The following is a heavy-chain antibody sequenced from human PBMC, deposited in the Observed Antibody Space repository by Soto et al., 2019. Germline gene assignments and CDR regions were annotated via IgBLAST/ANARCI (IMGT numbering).Heavy chain of an antibody. CDR2: IYYTGST. D-gene: IGHD6-25*01. CDR1: GDSISSGTHY. J-gene: IGHJ5*02. V-gene: IGHV4-30-4*01. CDR3: ARSPSRGIAAANWFGP. Sequence: SETLSLTCTVSGDSISSGTHYWSWIRQVPGKGLEWIGYIYYTGSTYYAPSLKSRVSMSVVTAKNHFSLKLTSVTAADTAVYYCARSPSRGIAAANWFGPWGQGALVTVSS.